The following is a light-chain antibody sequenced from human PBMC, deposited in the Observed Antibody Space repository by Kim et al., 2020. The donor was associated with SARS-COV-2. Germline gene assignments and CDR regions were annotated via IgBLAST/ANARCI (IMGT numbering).Light chain of an antibody. CDR2: GAS. CDR3: QQHGSSLIT. CDR1: QSVGSSY. V-gene: IGKV3-20*01. Sequence: EIVLTQSPGPLSLSPGERATLSCRASQSVGSSYLAWYQQKPGQAPRLLIYGASSRATGIPDRFSGSGSGTDFTLTISRLEPEDFAVYYCQQHGSSLITFGQGTRLEIK. J-gene: IGKJ5*01.